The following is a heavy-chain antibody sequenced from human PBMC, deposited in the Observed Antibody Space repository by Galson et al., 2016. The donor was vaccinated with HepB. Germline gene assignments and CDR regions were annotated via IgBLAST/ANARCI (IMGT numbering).Heavy chain of an antibody. Sequence: SLRLSCAASGFTFSGYPMHWVRQAPGKGLEWVAVISYDGDNKYYADSVKGRFTISRANSKNTLYLQMNSLKPEDTAVYYCARGRYTSGPGAFDIWGQGTMVTVSS. J-gene: IGHJ3*02. D-gene: IGHD6-19*01. CDR1: GFTFSGYP. CDR2: ISYDGDNK. CDR3: ARGRYTSGPGAFDI. V-gene: IGHV3-30-3*01.